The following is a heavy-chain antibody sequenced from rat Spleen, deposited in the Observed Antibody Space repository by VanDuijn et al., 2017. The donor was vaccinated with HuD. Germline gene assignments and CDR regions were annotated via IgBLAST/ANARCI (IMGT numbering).Heavy chain of an antibody. Sequence: QVQLKESGPGLVQPSQTLSLTCTVSGFSLISYAVNWVRQPPGKGLEWMGGIWGDGSTNYNSALKSRLSISRDTSKSQVFLKMNSLQTEDTAIYFCTREGYYSNYTLYVMDAWGQGASVTVSS. J-gene: IGHJ4*01. CDR1: GFSLISYA. CDR3: TREGYYSNYTLYVMDA. V-gene: IGHV2-15*01. CDR2: IWGDGST. D-gene: IGHD1-2*01.